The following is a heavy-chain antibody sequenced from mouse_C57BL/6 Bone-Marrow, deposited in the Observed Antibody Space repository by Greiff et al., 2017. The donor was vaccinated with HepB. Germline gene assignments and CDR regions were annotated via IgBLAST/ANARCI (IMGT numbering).Heavy chain of an antibody. Sequence: EVQLQQSVAELVRPGASVKLSCTASGFNIKNTYMHWVKQRPEQGLEWIGRIDPANGNTKYAPKFQGKATITADTSSTTAYLQLSSLTSEDTAIYYCAVGVTTVVAHYYAMDYWGQGTSVTVSS. V-gene: IGHV14-3*01. CDR3: AVGVTTVVAHYYAMDY. D-gene: IGHD1-1*01. J-gene: IGHJ4*01. CDR2: IDPANGNT. CDR1: GFNIKNTY.